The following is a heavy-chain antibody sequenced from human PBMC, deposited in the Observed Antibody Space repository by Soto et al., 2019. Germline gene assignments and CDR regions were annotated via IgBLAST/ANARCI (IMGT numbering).Heavy chain of an antibody. CDR3: ARGSSIAGLYYGMDV. J-gene: IGHJ6*02. D-gene: IGHD6-6*01. CDR2: IYYSGST. CDR1: GGSISSSSYY. V-gene: IGHV4-39*01. Sequence: TSETLSLTCTVSGGSISSSSYYWGWIRQPPGKGLEWIGSIYYSGSTYYNPSLKSRVTISVDTSKNQFSLKLSSVTAADTAVYYCARGSSIAGLYYGMDVWGQGTTVTAS.